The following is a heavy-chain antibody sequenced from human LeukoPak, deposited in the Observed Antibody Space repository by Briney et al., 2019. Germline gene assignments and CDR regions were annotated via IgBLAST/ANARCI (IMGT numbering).Heavy chain of an antibody. D-gene: IGHD6-13*01. Sequence: SVKVSCKASGGTFSSYAISWVRQAPGQGLERMGRIIPILGIANYAQKFQGRVTITADKSTSTAYMELSSLRSEDTAVYYCAREQQLEGYYYYGMDAWGQGTTVTVSS. CDR3: AREQQLEGYYYYGMDA. CDR1: GGTFSSYA. J-gene: IGHJ6*02. V-gene: IGHV1-69*04. CDR2: IIPILGIA.